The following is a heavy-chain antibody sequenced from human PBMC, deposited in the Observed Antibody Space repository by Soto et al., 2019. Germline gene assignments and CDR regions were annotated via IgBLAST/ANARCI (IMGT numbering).Heavy chain of an antibody. CDR1: GYSISSGYY. J-gene: IGHJ6*02. D-gene: IGHD4-4*01. CDR3: ARPTVTGLYYAMDV. CDR2: IYHSGST. V-gene: IGHV4-38-2*01. Sequence: RSLTCAVSGYSISSGYYWGWIRQPPGKGLEWIGSIYHSGSTYYNPSLKSRVTISVDTSKNQFSLKLSSVTAADTAVYYCARPTVTGLYYAMDVWGQGTTVTVSS.